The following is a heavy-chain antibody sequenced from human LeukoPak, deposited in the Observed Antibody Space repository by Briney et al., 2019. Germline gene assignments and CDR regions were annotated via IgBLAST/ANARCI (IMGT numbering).Heavy chain of an antibody. Sequence: SQTLSLTCAISGDSVSSNSVTWNWIRQSPSRGLGWVGRTYYRSTWYNDYAVSVRGRITVNPDTSKNQFSLHLNSVTPEDTAVYYCAGRLTQYDCFDPWGQGILVTVSS. J-gene: IGHJ5*02. CDR3: AGRLTQYDCFDP. V-gene: IGHV6-1*01. CDR2: TYYRSTWYN. CDR1: GDSVSSNSVT. D-gene: IGHD2-2*01.